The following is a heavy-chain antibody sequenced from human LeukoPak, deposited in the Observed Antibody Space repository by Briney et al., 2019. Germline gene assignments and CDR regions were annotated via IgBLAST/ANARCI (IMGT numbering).Heavy chain of an antibody. V-gene: IGHV2-5*02. CDR2: IYWDDDK. J-gene: IGHJ5*02. CDR1: GFSLSTSGVG. D-gene: IGHD3-22*01. CDR3: ARFITLTFITPNWFGP. Sequence: SGPTLVKPTQTLTLTCTFSGFSLSTSGVGVTWIRQPPGKALEWLALIYWDDDKRYSPSLKSRLTITKDTSKNQVVLTMTNMDPVDTATYYCARFITLTFITPNWFGPWGQGTLVTVSS.